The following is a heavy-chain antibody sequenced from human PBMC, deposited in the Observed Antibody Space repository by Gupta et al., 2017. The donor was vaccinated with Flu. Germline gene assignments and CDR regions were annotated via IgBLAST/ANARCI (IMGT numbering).Heavy chain of an antibody. CDR2: IRNKAKRHTT. CDR1: GLTFSDHY. CDR3: XRAFTIETDQFDY. V-gene: IGHV3-72*01. D-gene: IGHD3-3*01. J-gene: IGHJ4*02. Sequence: EVQLVELGGGLVQPGGSLRLSCAASGLTFSDHYLDWVRQAPGKGPEWVGRIRNKAKRHTTEYAASVQDRFIISRDDSRKSLYLQMNSLRSXDXAVYYCXRAFTIETDQFDYWGQGTPVNVSS.